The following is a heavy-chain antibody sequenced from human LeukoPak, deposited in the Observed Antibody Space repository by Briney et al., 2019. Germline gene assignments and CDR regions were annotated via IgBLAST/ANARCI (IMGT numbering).Heavy chain of an antibody. Sequence: GGSLRLSCAACAFTFSDYSMNWVRQAPGKGLEWISYISGRSSTIYYADSVKGRFTISRDNAKNSMYLQMNSLRAEDTAVYYCARDRIKSGSYYFDYWGQGTLVTVSS. V-gene: IGHV3-48*01. CDR1: AFTFSDYS. D-gene: IGHD1-26*01. J-gene: IGHJ4*02. CDR3: ARDRIKSGSYYFDY. CDR2: ISGRSSTI.